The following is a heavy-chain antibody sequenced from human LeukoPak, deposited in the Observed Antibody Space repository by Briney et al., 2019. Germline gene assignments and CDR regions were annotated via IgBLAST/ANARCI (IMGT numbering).Heavy chain of an antibody. J-gene: IGHJ3*02. CDR3: ARHCSSTSCYTAGAFDI. D-gene: IGHD2-2*02. V-gene: IGHV4-34*01. CDR2: INHSGST. Sequence: PSETLSLTCAVYGGSFSGYYWSWIRQPPGKGLEWIGEINHSGSTNYNPSLKSRVTISVDTSKNQFSLKLSSVTAADTAVYYCARHCSSTSCYTAGAFDIWGQGTMVTVSS. CDR1: GGSFSGYY.